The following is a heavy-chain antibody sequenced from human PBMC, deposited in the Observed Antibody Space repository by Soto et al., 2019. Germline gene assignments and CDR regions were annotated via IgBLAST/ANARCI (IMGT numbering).Heavy chain of an antibody. D-gene: IGHD6-6*01. CDR1: GGSISSGGYY. V-gene: IGHV4-31*03. J-gene: IGHJ4*02. CDR3: ARESGIAARQGFDY. CDR2: IYYSGST. Sequence: QVQLQESGPGLVKPSQTLSLTCTVSGGSISSGGYYWSWIRQHPGKGLEWIGYIYYSGSTYYNPSLKSRVTITVDPSKNQFSLKLSSVTAADTAVYYCARESGIAARQGFDYWGQGTLVTVSS.